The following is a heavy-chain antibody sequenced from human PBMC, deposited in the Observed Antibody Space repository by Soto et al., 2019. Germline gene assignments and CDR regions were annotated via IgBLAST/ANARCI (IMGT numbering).Heavy chain of an antibody. CDR3: ARHLGYSDYVADAFDI. D-gene: IGHD4-17*01. J-gene: IGHJ3*02. Sequence: EVQLVQSGAEVKKPGESLKISCKGSGYSFTSYWIGWMRQMPGKGLEWMGIIYPGDSDTRYSPSFQGQVTISADKSISTAYLQWSSLKASYTAMYYCARHLGYSDYVADAFDIWGQGTMGTVSS. CDR2: IYPGDSDT. CDR1: GYSFTSYW. V-gene: IGHV5-51*01.